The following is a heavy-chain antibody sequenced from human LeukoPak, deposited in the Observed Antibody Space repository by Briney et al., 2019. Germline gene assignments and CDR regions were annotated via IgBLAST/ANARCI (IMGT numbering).Heavy chain of an antibody. D-gene: IGHD3-3*01. V-gene: IGHV3-66*01. CDR1: GLTVSSTY. CDR3: ARDLLEWYFVY. Sequence: GGSLRLSCAASGLTVSSTYMSWVRQTPGKGLEWVSVIYSGGSTYYADSVKGRFTISRDNSKNTLYLQMNSLRAEDAAVYYCARDLLEWYFVYWGQGTLVTVSS. CDR2: IYSGGST. J-gene: IGHJ4*02.